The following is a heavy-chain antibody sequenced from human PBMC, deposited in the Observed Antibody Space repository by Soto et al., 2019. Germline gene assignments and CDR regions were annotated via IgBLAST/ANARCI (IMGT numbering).Heavy chain of an antibody. J-gene: IGHJ4*02. V-gene: IGHV3-30*18. CDR2: ITYYGRFQ. D-gene: IGHD1-7*01. CDR1: GFNFDNYG. Sequence: RLSCQASGFNFDNYGMHSVRQAPGKGLEWVAVITYYGRFQYYADSVKGRFTISRDNSKNTLSLHLNTLKPEDTAVYHCAKDRVGGTFYTPLAFWGQGTLVTVSS. CDR3: AKDRVGGTFYTPLAF.